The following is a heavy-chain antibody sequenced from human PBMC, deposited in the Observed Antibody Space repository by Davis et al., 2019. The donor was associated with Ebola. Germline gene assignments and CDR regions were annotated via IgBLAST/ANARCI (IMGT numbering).Heavy chain of an antibody. CDR3: ARGDTLAYYYDSSGYKPAYYFDY. CDR2: IYHSGST. V-gene: IGHV4-30-2*01. J-gene: IGHJ4*02. D-gene: IGHD3-22*01. CDR1: GGSISSGGYS. Sequence: PSETLSLTCAVSGGSISSGGYSWSWIRQPPGKGLEWIGYIYHSGSTYYNPSLKSRVTISVDRSKNQFSLKLSSVTAADTAVYYCARGDTLAYYYDSSGYKPAYYFDYWGQGTLVTVSS.